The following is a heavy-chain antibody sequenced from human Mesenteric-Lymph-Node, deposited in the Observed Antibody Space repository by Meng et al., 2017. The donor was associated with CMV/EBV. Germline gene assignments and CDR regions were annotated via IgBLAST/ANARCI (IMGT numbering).Heavy chain of an antibody. CDR2: ISYSGST. Sequence: SETLSLTCTVSGGSISSGDYYWSWIRQPPGKGLEWIGYISYSGSTYYNPSLKSRVTISVDTSRNQFSLKLTSVTAADTAVYYCARDHRYSGFDYYYYYGMDVWGQGTTVTVSS. D-gene: IGHD5-12*01. J-gene: IGHJ6*02. CDR1: GGSISSGDYY. V-gene: IGHV4-30-4*08. CDR3: ARDHRYSGFDYYYYYGMDV.